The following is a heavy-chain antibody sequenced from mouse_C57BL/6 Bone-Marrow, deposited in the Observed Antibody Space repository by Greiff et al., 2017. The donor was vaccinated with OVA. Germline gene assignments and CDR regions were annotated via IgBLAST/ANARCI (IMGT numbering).Heavy chain of an antibody. CDR3: TRETEQLRLREVDY. Sequence: VQLQQSGTVLARPGASVKMSCKTSGYTFTSYWMHWVKQRPGQGLEWIGAIYPGNSDTSYNQKFKGKAKLTAVTSASTAYMELSSLTNEDSAVYYCTRETEQLRLREVDYWGQGTTLTVSS. CDR2: IYPGNSDT. CDR1: GYTFTSYW. V-gene: IGHV1-5*01. J-gene: IGHJ2*01. D-gene: IGHD3-2*02.